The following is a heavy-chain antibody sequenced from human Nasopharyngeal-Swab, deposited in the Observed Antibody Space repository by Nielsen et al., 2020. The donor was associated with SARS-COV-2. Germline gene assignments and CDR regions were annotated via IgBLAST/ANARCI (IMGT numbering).Heavy chain of an antibody. D-gene: IGHD6-13*01. J-gene: IGHJ4*02. CDR1: GFTFSSYS. CDR3: ASLYSSSYDY. CDR2: ISSSSSTI. Sequence: GESLKISCAAPGFTFSSYSMNWVRQAPGKGLEWVSYISSSSSTIYYADSVKGRFTISRDNAKNSLYLQMNSLRDEDTAVYYCASLYSSSYDYWGQGTLVTVSS. V-gene: IGHV3-48*02.